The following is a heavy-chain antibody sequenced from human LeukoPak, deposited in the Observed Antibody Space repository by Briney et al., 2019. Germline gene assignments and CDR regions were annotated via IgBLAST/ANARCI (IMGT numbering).Heavy chain of an antibody. CDR3: AKDRSEAVTPTLFDY. D-gene: IGHD4-23*01. Sequence: PGGSLRLSCAASGFTFSNYVINWVRQAPGKGLEWVSAISGSGGNTYYTDSVKGRFTISRDNSKNTLYLQMNSLRVEDTAIYYCAKDRSEAVTPTLFDYWGQGTLVTVSS. CDR2: ISGSGGNT. V-gene: IGHV3-23*01. CDR1: GFTFSNYV. J-gene: IGHJ4*02.